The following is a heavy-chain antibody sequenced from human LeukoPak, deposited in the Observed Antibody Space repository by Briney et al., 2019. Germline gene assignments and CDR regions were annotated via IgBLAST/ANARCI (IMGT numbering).Heavy chain of an antibody. J-gene: IGHJ4*02. V-gene: IGHV4-59*01. Sequence: SETLSLTCTVSGGSISSYYWSWIRQPPGKGLEWIGYIYYSGSTNYNPSLKSRVTISVGTSKNQFSLKLSSVTAADTAVYYCARLGDSSAYWGQGNLVTVSS. CDR3: ARLGDSSAY. D-gene: IGHD3-22*01. CDR1: GGSISSYY. CDR2: IYYSGST.